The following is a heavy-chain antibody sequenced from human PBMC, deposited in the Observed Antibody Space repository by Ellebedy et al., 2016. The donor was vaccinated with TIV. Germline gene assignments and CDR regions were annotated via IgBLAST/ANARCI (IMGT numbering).Heavy chain of an antibody. D-gene: IGHD3-16*02. CDR1: GYTFTSYG. J-gene: IGHJ4*02. CDR2: ISAYNGNT. V-gene: IGHV1-18*01. CDR3: ARDRSMYDYVWGSYPPDY. Sequence: ASVKVSXXASGYTFTSYGISWVRQAPGQGLEWMGWISAYNGNTNYAQKLQGRVTMTTDTSTSTAYMELRSLRSDDTAVYYCARDRSMYDYVWGSYPPDYWGQGTLVTVSS.